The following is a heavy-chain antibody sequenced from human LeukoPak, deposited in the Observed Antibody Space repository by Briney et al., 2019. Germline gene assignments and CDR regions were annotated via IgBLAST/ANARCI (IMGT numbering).Heavy chain of an antibody. CDR3: GWASGAFDI. CDR1: GFTFSDYA. J-gene: IGHJ3*02. CDR2: IRNKANGGTT. Sequence: GGSLRLSCTTSGFTFSDYAVSWVRQAPGKGLEWIGFIRNKANGGTTEYAASVKGRFTISRDDSKTIAHLQMSSLKTEDAAVYGSGWASGAFDIWGQGTMVTVSS. D-gene: IGHD3-22*01. V-gene: IGHV3-49*04.